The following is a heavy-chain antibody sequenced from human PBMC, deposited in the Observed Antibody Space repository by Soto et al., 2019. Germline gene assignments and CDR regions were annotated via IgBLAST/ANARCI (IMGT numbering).Heavy chain of an antibody. J-gene: IGHJ5*02. D-gene: IGHD2-2*01. V-gene: IGHV4-39*01. Sequence: SETLSLTCTVSGGSISSSSYYWGWIRQPPGKGLEWIGSIYYSGSTYYNPSLKSRVTISVDTSKNQFSLKLSSVTAADTAVYYCARHFRKPAAVVVPWFDPWGQGTLVTVSS. CDR2: IYYSGST. CDR3: ARHFRKPAAVVVPWFDP. CDR1: GGSISSSSYY.